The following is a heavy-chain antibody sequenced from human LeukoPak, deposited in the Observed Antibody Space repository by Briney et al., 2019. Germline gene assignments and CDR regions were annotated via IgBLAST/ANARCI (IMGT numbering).Heavy chain of an antibody. D-gene: IGHD5/OR15-5a*01. CDR2: INTDGGSS. CDR3: LVSRVALRGLIRTDAFHI. Sequence: GGSLRLSCSASGFSFNHYAVHWVRQAPGKGLEYVSGINTDGGSSHYADSAKGRFTISRDNSKKDLYLQLSSLRPEDNALYYCLVSRVALRGLIRTDAFHIWGQGTMVTVSS. J-gene: IGHJ3*02. CDR1: GFSFNHYA. V-gene: IGHV3-64D*06.